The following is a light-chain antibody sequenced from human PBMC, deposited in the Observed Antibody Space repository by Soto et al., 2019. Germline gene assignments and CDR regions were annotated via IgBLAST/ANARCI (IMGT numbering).Light chain of an antibody. CDR3: SSYTSNSTHV. J-gene: IGLJ1*01. V-gene: IGLV2-14*01. Sequence: QSALTQPASVSGSPGQSITISCTGTSSDVGGYNYVSWYQQHPGKAPKLMIYEVSNRPSGVSNRFSGSKSGNTASLTISGLQAEDEADYSCSSYTSNSTHVFGTGTKVTVL. CDR1: SSDVGGYNY. CDR2: EVS.